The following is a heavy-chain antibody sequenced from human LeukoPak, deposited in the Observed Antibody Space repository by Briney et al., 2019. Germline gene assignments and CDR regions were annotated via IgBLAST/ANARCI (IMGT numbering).Heavy chain of an antibody. V-gene: IGHV3-30*02. CDR1: GFTFSSYG. D-gene: IGHD5-18*01. Sequence: GGSLRLSCAASGFTFSSYGMHWVRQAPGKGLEWVAFIRYDGSNKYYADSVKGRFTISRDNSKNTLYLQMNSLRAEDTAVYYCAKDRYVDTAMGTLFDYWGQGTLVTVSS. J-gene: IGHJ4*02. CDR2: IRYDGSNK. CDR3: AKDRYVDTAMGTLFDY.